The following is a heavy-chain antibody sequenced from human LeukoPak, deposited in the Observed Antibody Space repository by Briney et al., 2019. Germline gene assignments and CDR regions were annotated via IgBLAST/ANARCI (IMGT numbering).Heavy chain of an antibody. J-gene: IGHJ4*02. V-gene: IGHV3-33*08. D-gene: IGHD3-9*01. CDR1: GFTFSNYW. CDR3: ARGLRYFDWLVLMAFDY. Sequence: GGSLRLSCAASGFTFSNYWMHWVRQAPGKGLEWVAVIWYDGSNKYYADSVKGRFTISRDNSKNTLYLQMNSLRAEDTAVYYCARGLRYFDWLVLMAFDYWGQGTLVTVSS. CDR2: IWYDGSNK.